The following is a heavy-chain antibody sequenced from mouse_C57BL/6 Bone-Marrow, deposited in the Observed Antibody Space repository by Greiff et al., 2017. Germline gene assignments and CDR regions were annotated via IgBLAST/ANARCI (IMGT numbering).Heavy chain of an antibody. D-gene: IGHD1-1*01. CDR2: IWRGGST. CDR1: GFSLTSYG. Sequence: VKLMESGPGLVQPSQSLSITCTVSGFSLTSYGVNWVRQSPGKGLEWLGEIWRGGSTDYNAAFMSRLGITKDNSKSQVFFKMNSLQAYDTAIYYCAKGPYYYGSSLAYWGQGTLVTVSA. V-gene: IGHV2-5*01. J-gene: IGHJ3*01. CDR3: AKGPYYYGSSLAY.